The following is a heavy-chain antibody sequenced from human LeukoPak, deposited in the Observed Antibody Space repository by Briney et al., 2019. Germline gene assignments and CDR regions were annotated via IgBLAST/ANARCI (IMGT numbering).Heavy chain of an antibody. CDR2: INPDGSQK. V-gene: IGHV3-7*01. J-gene: IGHJ4*02. CDR1: GFTFRTHW. Sequence: SGGSLTLSCEASGFTFRTHWMSWVRQTSGKGLEWVASINPDGSQKYYLNSVKGRFTISRDNTKNSLYLQMYSLGAEDTAVYYCAKLLGTATTYDHWGQGSLVTVSS. CDR3: AKLLGTATTYDH. D-gene: IGHD5-24*01.